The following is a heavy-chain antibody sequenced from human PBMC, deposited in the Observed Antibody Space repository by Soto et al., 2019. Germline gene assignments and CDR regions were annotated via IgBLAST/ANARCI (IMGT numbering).Heavy chain of an antibody. CDR2: ITSDTKTI. CDR1: GFTFNIYS. CDR3: ARSVEGHFDY. V-gene: IGHV3-48*02. J-gene: IGHJ4*02. D-gene: IGHD6-19*01. Sequence: EVQLVESGGDLVQRGGSLRLSCAASGFTFNIYSMNWVRQAPGKGLEWFSYITSDTKTITYADSVKGRFTISRDNAKNSVYLQMNSLRDEDTAVYYCARSVEGHFDYWGQGTVVTVSS.